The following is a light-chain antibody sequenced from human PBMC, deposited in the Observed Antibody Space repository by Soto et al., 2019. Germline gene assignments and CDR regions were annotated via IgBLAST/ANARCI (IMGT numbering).Light chain of an antibody. J-gene: IGLJ1*01. CDR2: GNS. CDR1: SSNIGAGYD. CDR3: QSYDSSLSGLYV. Sequence: QAVVTQPPSVSGAPGQRVTISCTGSSSNIGAGYDVHWYQQLPGTAPKLLIYGNSNRPSGVPDRFSGSKSGTSASLAITGLPAEDEAEYYCQSYDSSLSGLYVFGTGTKLTVL. V-gene: IGLV1-40*01.